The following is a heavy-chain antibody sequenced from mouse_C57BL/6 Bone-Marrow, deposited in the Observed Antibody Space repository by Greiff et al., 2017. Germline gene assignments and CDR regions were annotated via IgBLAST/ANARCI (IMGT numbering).Heavy chain of an antibody. CDR1: GYTFTDYA. D-gene: IGHD1-1*01. CDR3: ARRRLLRILRWAMDY. V-gene: IGHV1-67*01. CDR2: ISTYYGDA. Sequence: QVQLQQSGPELVRPGVSVKISCKGSGYTFTDYAMHWVKQSHAKSLEWIGVISTYYGDASYNQKFKDKGTMTVDKSSSTAYMELARLTSEDSAVYYCARRRLLRILRWAMDYWGQGTSVTVSS. J-gene: IGHJ4*01.